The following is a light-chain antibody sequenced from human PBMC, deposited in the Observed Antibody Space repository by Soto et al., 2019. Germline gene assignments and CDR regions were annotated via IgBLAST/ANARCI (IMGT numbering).Light chain of an antibody. CDR3: CSDAGTDTSVV. CDR1: TSDVGSSNL. V-gene: IGLV2-23*01. J-gene: IGLJ2*01. CDR2: EAN. Sequence: QSALTQPASVSGSPGQSITVSCTGTTSDVGSSNLVSWYQHHPGKAPKLIIFEANKRPSGVSNRFSGSKSGNTASLTISGLQAEDEADYYCCSDAGTDTSVVFGGGTQLTVL.